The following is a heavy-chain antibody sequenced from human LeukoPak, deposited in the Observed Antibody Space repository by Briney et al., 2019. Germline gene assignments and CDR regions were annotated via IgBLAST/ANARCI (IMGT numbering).Heavy chain of an antibody. J-gene: IGHJ4*02. D-gene: IGHD3-3*01. CDR1: GGTFSSYA. CDR3: ARDRAASYDFWSGSVGHFDY. CDR2: IIPIFGTA. V-gene: IGHV1-69*13. Sequence: SVKVSCKASGGTFSSYAISWVRQAPGQGLEWMGGIIPIFGTANYAQKFQGRVTITADESTSTAYMELSSLRSEDTAVYYCARDRAASYDFWSGSVGHFDYWGQGTLVTVSS.